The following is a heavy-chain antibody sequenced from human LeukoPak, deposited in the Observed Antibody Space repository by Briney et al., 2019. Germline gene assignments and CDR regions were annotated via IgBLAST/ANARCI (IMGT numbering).Heavy chain of an antibody. V-gene: IGHV1-69*04. J-gene: IGHJ6*03. CDR1: GYSFIGYY. CDR2: IIFILGIA. CDR3: ARGAGASPPEYYYYYMDV. D-gene: IGHD2-2*01. Sequence: ASVKVPCKASGYSFIGYYIHWVRQAPGQGLEWMGRIIFILGIANYAQKFQGRVTITADKSTSTAYMELSSLRSEDTAVYYCARGAGASPPEYYYYYMDVWGKGTTVTVSS.